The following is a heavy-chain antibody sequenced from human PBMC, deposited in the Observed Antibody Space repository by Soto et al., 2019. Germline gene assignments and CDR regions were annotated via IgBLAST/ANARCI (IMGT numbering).Heavy chain of an antibody. CDR1: GFTVTINY. CDR2: IYSGGTI. D-gene: IGHD5-12*01. J-gene: IGHJ4*02. Sequence: EVQVVESGGGLVQPAGSLRLSCAVSGFTVTINYMSWVRQAPGKGLEWVSVIYSGGTIYYADSVKGRFTISRDTSKNTLYLQMNSLRGDDTAVYYCHGYGYWGQGTLVTVSS. V-gene: IGHV3-53*01. CDR3: HGYGY.